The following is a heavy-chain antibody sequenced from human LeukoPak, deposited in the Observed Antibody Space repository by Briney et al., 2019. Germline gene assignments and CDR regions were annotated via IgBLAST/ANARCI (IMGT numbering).Heavy chain of an antibody. CDR2: INHGGST. V-gene: IGHV4-34*01. CDR3: ARTRFGELSDY. D-gene: IGHD3-10*01. CDR1: GWSFSGYY. J-gene: IGHJ4*02. Sequence: KPSETLSLTCAGYGWSFSGYYWSWIRQPPGKGLEWIGEINHGGSTNYNPSLKSRVTISVDTSKNQFSLKLSSVTAADTAVYYCARTRFGELSDYWGQGTLVTVSS.